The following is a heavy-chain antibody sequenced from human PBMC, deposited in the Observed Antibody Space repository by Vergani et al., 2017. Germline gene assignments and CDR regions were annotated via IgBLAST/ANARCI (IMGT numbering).Heavy chain of an antibody. CDR1: GFTFSNAC. V-gene: IGHV3-15*01. CDR3: TTDSLVNMVRGVIITWSD. Sequence: LQLLESGGGLVKPGGSLRLSCAASGFTFSNACMSWVRQAPGKGLEWVGRIKSKTDSGTTDYAATVKGTFTIARDDSKNTLYLQMNSLKTEYTAMYYCTTDSLVNMVRGVIITWSDWGQGTLVTVSS. D-gene: IGHD3-10*01. CDR2: IKSKTDSGTT. J-gene: IGHJ4*02.